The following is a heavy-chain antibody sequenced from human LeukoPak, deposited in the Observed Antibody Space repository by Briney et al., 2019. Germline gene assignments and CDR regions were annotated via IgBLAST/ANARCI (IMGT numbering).Heavy chain of an antibody. CDR3: AGSAWEEQWPAQTY. CDR2: ISWNSGSI. J-gene: IGHJ4*02. V-gene: IGHV3-9*01. D-gene: IGHD6-19*01. CDR1: GFTFDDYA. Sequence: GGSLRLSCAASGFTFDDYAMHWVRQAPGKGLEWVSGISWNSGSIGYADSVKGRFTISRDSAKNSLYLQMNSLRAEDTALYYCAGSAWEEQWPAQTYWGQGTLVTVSS.